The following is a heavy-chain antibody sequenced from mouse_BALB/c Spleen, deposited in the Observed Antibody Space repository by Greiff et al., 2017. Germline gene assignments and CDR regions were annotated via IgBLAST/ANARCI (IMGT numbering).Heavy chain of an antibody. D-gene: IGHD1-1*01. Sequence: VQLQESGPELVKPGASVKISCKASGYTFTDYYINWVKQKPGQGLEWIGWIYPGSGNTKYNEKFKGKATLTVDTSSSTAYMQLSSLTSEDTAVYFCAREDITTVVATDFDYWGQGTTLTVSS. CDR2: IYPGSGNT. CDR1: GYTFTDYY. V-gene: IGHV1-84*02. J-gene: IGHJ2*01. CDR3: AREDITTVVATDFDY.